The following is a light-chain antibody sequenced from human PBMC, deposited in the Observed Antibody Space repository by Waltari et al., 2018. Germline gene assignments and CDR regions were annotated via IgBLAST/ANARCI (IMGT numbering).Light chain of an antibody. J-gene: IGLJ3*02. Sequence: QSALTQPASVSGSPGQSITISCTGTSSDVGFYNLVSWYQQHPGKAPELVVYEVISRPSGVSNRCSGSKSGTTASLTISGLQAEDEADYYCCSYAGRNIWVFGGGTKLTVL. CDR2: EVI. CDR3: CSYAGRNIWV. V-gene: IGLV2-23*02. CDR1: SSDVGFYNL.